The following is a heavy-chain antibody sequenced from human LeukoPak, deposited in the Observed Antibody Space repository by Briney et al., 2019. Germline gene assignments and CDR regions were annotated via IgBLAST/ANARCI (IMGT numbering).Heavy chain of an antibody. D-gene: IGHD1-26*01. V-gene: IGHV1-69*05. CDR2: IIPIFGTA. CDR1: GGTFSSYA. Sequence: SVKVFCKASGGTFSSYAISWVRQAPGQGLEWMGGIIPIFGTANYAQKFQGRVTITTDESTSTAYMELSSLRSEDTAVYYCARVRWELLSFDYWGQGTLVTVSS. J-gene: IGHJ4*02. CDR3: ARVRWELLSFDY.